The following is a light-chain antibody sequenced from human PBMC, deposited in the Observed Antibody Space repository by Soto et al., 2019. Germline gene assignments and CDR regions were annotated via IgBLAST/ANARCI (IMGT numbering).Light chain of an antibody. CDR2: EVD. V-gene: IGLV2-14*01. CDR3: SAYASSSSLV. CDR1: SSDIGGYDY. Sequence: QSVLTQPASVSGSLGQSIAISCTGTSSDIGGYDYVSWYQHHPGKAPQLMIYEVDNRPSGVSNRFSASKSGNTAFLTISGLQAEDEADYYCSAYASSSSLVFGGGTKVTVL. J-gene: IGLJ2*01.